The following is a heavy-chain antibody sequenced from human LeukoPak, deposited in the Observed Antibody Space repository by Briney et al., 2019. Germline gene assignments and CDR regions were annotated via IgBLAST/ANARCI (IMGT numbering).Heavy chain of an antibody. V-gene: IGHV3-23*01. D-gene: IGHD6-19*01. CDR3: AKDRGAVAGHDAFDI. CDR1: GFTFSDYY. J-gene: IGHJ3*02. CDR2: ISGSDGST. Sequence: PGGSLRLSCAASGFTFSDYYMSWIRQAPGKGLEWVSAISGSDGSTYYADSVKGRFTISRDNSKNTLYLQMNSLRAEDTAIYYCAKDRGAVAGHDAFDIWGQGTMVTVSS.